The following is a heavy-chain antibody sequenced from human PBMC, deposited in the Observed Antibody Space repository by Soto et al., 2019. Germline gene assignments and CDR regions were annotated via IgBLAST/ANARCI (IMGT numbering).Heavy chain of an antibody. V-gene: IGHV3-30*18. CDR1: GFTFSNYG. J-gene: IGHJ4*02. Sequence: HPGGSLRLSCVGSGFTFSNYGMHWVRRPPGKGLEWVALISDDGDKRYYADSVRGRLIISRDNSKDTLYLQMNSLGPDDTAVYFCAKARVRIVGANSFDYWGQGTPVTVSS. CDR3: AKARVRIVGANSFDY. CDR2: ISDDGDKR. D-gene: IGHD1-26*01.